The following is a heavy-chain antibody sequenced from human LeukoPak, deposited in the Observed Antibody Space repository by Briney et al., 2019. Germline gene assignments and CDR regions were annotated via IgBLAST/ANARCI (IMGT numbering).Heavy chain of an antibody. CDR2: INHSGST. J-gene: IGHJ6*03. Sequence: SETLSLTCAVYGGSFSGYYWSWIRQPPGKGLEWIGEINHSGSTNYNPSLKSRVTISVDTSKNQFSLKLSSVTAADTAVYYCARTTTLPYYHYYYMDVWGKGTTVTVSS. D-gene: IGHD1-1*01. CDR1: GGSFSGYY. CDR3: ARTTTLPYYHYYYMDV. V-gene: IGHV4-34*01.